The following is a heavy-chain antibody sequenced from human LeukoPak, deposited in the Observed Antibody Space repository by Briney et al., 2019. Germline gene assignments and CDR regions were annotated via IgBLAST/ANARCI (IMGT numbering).Heavy chain of an antibody. V-gene: IGHV3-48*02. CDR3: ARDKGDYDILTPIFDY. Sequence: GGSLRLPCAASGFTFSSYSMNWVRQAPGKGLEWVSYISSSSTTIYHADSVKGRFTISRDNAKKSLYLQMNSLRDEDTAVYYCARDKGDYDILTPIFDYCGQGTLVTVSS. D-gene: IGHD3-9*01. CDR2: ISSSSTTI. J-gene: IGHJ4*02. CDR1: GFTFSSYS.